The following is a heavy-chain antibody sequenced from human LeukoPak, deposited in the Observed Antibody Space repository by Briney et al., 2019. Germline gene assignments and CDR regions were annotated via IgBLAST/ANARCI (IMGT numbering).Heavy chain of an antibody. J-gene: IGHJ4*02. CDR1: GFTFSSYA. CDR3: ARGWGEKGRCRGGTCNNPEFDY. D-gene: IGHD2-15*01. Sequence: PGGSLRLSCAASGFTFSSYAMNWVRQAPGKGLEWVSVVRNSGGSTSYADSVKGRFTISRDNAKDSLYLQMNSLRVEDTAVYYCARGWGEKGRCRGGTCNNPEFDYWGQGTLVTVSS. CDR2: VRNSGGST. V-gene: IGHV3-21*05.